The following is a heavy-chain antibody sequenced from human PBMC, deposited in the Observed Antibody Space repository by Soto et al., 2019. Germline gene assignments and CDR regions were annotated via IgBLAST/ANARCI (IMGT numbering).Heavy chain of an antibody. J-gene: IGHJ6*03. Sequence: SETLSLTCTVSGGSISSYYWSWIRQPPGKGLEWIGYIYYSGSTNYNPSLKSRVTISVDTSKNQFSLKLSSVTAADTAVYYCARGGYRGYDLAYYYYYMAVWGKGTTV. V-gene: IGHV4-59*01. CDR3: ARGGYRGYDLAYYYYYMAV. CDR1: GGSISSYY. D-gene: IGHD5-12*01. CDR2: IYYSGST.